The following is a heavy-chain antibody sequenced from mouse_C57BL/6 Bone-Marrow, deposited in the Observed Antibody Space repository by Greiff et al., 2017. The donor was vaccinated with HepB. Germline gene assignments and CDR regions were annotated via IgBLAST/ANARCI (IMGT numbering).Heavy chain of an antibody. CDR2: IHPNSGST. CDR3: GRCFAWFAY. Sequence: QVQLQQPGAELVKPGASVKLSCKASGYTFTSYWMHWVKQRPGQGLEWIGMIHPNSGSTNYNEKFKSKATLTVDKSSSTAYMQLSSLTSEDAAVYYCGRCFAWFAYWGQGTLVTVSA. V-gene: IGHV1-64*01. CDR1: GYTFTSYW. J-gene: IGHJ3*01.